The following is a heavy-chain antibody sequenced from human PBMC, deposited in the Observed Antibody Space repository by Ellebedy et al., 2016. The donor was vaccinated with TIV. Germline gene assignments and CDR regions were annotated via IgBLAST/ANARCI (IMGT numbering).Heavy chain of an antibody. V-gene: IGHV3-53*01. D-gene: IGHD3-10*01. J-gene: IGHJ4*02. CDR3: ARGGNYVTGSYGY. Sequence: GESLKISXAASGFNVSSNYMSWVRQVAGKGLEWVSVIYIGGSTYYADSVKGRFTISRDNAKNTVYLQMNSLRVEDTAVYYCARGGNYVTGSYGYWGQGTLVTVSS. CDR1: GFNVSSNY. CDR2: IYIGGST.